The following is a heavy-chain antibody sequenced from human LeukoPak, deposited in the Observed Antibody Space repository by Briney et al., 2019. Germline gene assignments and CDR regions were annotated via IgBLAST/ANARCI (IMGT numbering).Heavy chain of an antibody. CDR2: IFYSGST. Sequence: SETLSLTCTVSGASIGSGGYYWSWIRQHPGKGLEGIGCIFYSGSTFYNPSLKSRATISVDTSKNQFSLKLSSVTAADTAVYYCARALTTTGGDYWGQGTLVTVYS. CDR3: ARALTTTGGDY. J-gene: IGHJ4*02. D-gene: IGHD1-1*01. V-gene: IGHV4-31*03. CDR1: GASIGSGGYY.